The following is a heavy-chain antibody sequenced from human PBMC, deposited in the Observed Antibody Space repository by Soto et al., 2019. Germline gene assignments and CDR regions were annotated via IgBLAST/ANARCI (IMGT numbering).Heavy chain of an antibody. D-gene: IGHD6-25*01. J-gene: IGHJ3*02. Sequence: QVQLVQSGAEVKKPGSSVKVSCKASGGTFSSYTISWVRQAPGQGLEWMGRIIPILGIANYAQKFQGRVTITADNATSTAYMELSSRRSEDTAVYYCPSVPPGSAARGAFDIWGQGTMVTVSS. CDR2: IIPILGIA. CDR3: PSVPPGSAARGAFDI. CDR1: GGTFSSYT. V-gene: IGHV1-69*02.